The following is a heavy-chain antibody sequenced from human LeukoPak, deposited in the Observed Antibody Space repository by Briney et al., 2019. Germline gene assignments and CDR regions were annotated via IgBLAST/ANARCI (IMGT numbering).Heavy chain of an antibody. CDR1: GFTFNTYT. Sequence: GGSLRLSCAASGFTFNTYTIHWVRQAPGEGLEWVAVISYDGSNRYYADSVKGRFTISRDNSKNTLYLQMNSLRAEDTAVYYCARRGSSGCFDYWGQGTLVTVSS. CDR2: ISYDGSNR. D-gene: IGHD6-19*01. V-gene: IGHV3-30-3*01. CDR3: ARRGSSGCFDY. J-gene: IGHJ4*02.